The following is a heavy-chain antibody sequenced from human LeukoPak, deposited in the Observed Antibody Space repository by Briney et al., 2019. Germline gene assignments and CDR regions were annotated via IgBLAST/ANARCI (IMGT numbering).Heavy chain of an antibody. CDR3: AREEYQVLLD. CDR2: IDSRSSTI. Sequence: AGGSLRLSCATSGFSFSRYEVNWVRQAPGKGLEWVAYIDSRSSTIYYADSMKGRFTISRDNAKNSLYLQMNSLRVGDTAIYYCAREEYQVLLDWGQGILVTVAS. D-gene: IGHD2-15*01. V-gene: IGHV3-48*03. CDR1: GFSFSRYE. J-gene: IGHJ4*02.